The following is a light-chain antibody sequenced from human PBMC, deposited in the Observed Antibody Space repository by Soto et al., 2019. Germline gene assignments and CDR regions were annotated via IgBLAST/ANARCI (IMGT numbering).Light chain of an antibody. CDR1: QSVSSSS. CDR2: GAS. J-gene: IGKJ3*01. CDR3: QQYGSSLLFT. Sequence: EIVLTQSPGTLSLSPGERATLSCRASQSVSSSSLAWNQQKPGQAPRLLIFGASSRATGIPDRFSGSGSGTDFTLTISRLEPEDFAVYYCQQYGSSLLFTFGPGTKVDIK. V-gene: IGKV3-20*01.